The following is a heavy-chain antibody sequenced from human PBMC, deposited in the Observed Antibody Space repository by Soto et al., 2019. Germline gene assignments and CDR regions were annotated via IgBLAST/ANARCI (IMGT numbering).Heavy chain of an antibody. CDR2: VIPNLGVT. CDR1: GGTLSSYT. D-gene: IGHD4-4*01. Sequence: SVKVSCKASGGTLSSYTFSWVRQAPGQGLEWMGRVIPNLGVTNYAKKFQGRFTIVVDTSTSTAYMELRNLRSDDTAVYYCAKADSNYAGRFSYYYMDVWGNGTLVTVSS. CDR3: AKADSNYAGRFSYYYMDV. J-gene: IGHJ6*03. V-gene: IGHV1-69*02.